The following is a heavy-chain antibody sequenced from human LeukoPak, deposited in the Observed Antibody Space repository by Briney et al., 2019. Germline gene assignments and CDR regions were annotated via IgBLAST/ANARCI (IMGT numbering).Heavy chain of an antibody. CDR1: DYTFTSYG. Sequence: GASVKVSCKASDYTFTSYGISWVRQAPGQGLEWMGWISAYNGNTNYAQKLQGRVTMTTDTSTSTAYMELRSLRSDDTAVYYCAGDRGDLGDYWFDPWGQGTLVTVSS. CDR2: ISAYNGNT. CDR3: AGDRGDLGDYWFDP. D-gene: IGHD3-10*01. V-gene: IGHV1-18*01. J-gene: IGHJ5*02.